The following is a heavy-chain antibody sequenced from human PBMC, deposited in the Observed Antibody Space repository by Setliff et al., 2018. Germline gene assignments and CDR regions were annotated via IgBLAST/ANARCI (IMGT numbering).Heavy chain of an antibody. J-gene: IGHJ6*03. Sequence: PSETLSLTCSVSGTSLDSIASGNQFWGWIRQPAGKGLEWIGQIFMSGSTDYDPSFESRVTISLDMSKNQFFLDLTSVTAADTGVYYCVRASSGWYSAYYYYMDVWGKGTTVTVSS. D-gene: IGHD6-19*01. V-gene: IGHV4-61*09. CDR2: IFMSGST. CDR3: VRASSGWYSAYYYYMDV. CDR1: GTSLDSIASGNQF.